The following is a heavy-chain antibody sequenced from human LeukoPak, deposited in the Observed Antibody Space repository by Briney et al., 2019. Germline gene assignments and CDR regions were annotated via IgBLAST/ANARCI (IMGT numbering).Heavy chain of an antibody. CDR2: IYYTGST. D-gene: IGHD6-6*01. CDR1: GGSISSLY. J-gene: IGHJ4*02. CDR3: ARHRANSSSSPFDY. V-gene: IGHV4-59*08. Sequence: SGTLSLTCSVSGGSISSLYWSWIRQPPGKGLEWIGYIYYTGSTNYNPSLKSRVTMFVDMSKNQFSLRLSSVTAADTAVYYCARHRANSSSSPFDYWGQGTLVTVSS.